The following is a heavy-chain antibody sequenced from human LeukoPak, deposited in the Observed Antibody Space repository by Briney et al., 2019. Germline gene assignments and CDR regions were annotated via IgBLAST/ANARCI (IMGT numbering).Heavy chain of an antibody. CDR1: GGSISVYC. Sequence: TSETLSLTCTVSGGSISVYCWSWFRQPPGKALEWIGYVSNIGSTKYNPSLRSRVTISGDTSRKQLSLKLSSVTAADTAVYYCARAGPGGPFDYWGQGTQVTVSS. CDR2: VSNIGST. D-gene: IGHD2-8*02. CDR3: ARAGPGGPFDY. V-gene: IGHV4-59*08. J-gene: IGHJ4*02.